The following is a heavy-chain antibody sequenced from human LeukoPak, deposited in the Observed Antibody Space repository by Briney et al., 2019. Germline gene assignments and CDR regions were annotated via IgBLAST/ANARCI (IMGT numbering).Heavy chain of an antibody. CDR2: MNPNSGNT. Sequence: ASVKVSCKASGGTFSSYAISWVRQATGQGLEWMGWMNPNSGNTGYAQKFQGRVTMTRNTSISTAYMELSSLRSEDTAVYYCARSKSVLRYFDWVPRTGWFDPWGQGTLVTVSS. D-gene: IGHD3-9*01. CDR3: ARSKSVLRYFDWVPRTGWFDP. CDR1: GGTFSSYA. J-gene: IGHJ5*02. V-gene: IGHV1-8*02.